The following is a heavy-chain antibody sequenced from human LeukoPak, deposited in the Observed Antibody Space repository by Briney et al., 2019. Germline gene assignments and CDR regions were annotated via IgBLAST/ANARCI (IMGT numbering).Heavy chain of an antibody. CDR1: GGSISSYY. Sequence: SETLSLTCTVSGGSISSYYWSWIRQPPGKGLEWIGYIYYSGSTNYNPSLKSRGTISVDTSKTQFSLKLTSVTAADTAVYYCARDSRYSGMDVWGQGTTVTVSS. V-gene: IGHV4-59*01. CDR3: ARDSRYSGMDV. J-gene: IGHJ6*02. CDR2: IYYSGST.